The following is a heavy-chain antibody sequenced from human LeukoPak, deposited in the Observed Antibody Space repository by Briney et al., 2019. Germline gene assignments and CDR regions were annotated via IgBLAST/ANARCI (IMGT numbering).Heavy chain of an antibody. J-gene: IGHJ3*02. CDR1: GFTFSNYV. D-gene: IGHD3-16*01. CDR3: ARGWASSRRKAFDI. CDR2: ISYDGTGQ. V-gene: IGHV3-30*04. Sequence: GGSLRLSCAASGFTFSNYVMHWVRQAPGKGLEWVAMISYDGTGQYYADSVKGRFTMSRDNSKNMLFLQISSLRVEDTAVYYCARGWASSRRKAFDIWGQGTMVTVSS.